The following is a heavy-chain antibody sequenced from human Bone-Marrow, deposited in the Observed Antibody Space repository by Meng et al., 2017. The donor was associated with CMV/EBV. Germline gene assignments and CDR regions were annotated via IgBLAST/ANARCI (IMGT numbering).Heavy chain of an antibody. D-gene: IGHD6-6*01. CDR1: GFTFSSYA. CDR3: ARGYSSSSFDY. CDR2: ISYDGSNK. J-gene: IGHJ4*02. V-gene: IGHV3-30-3*01. Sequence: GGSLRLSCAASGFTFSSYAMHWVRQAPGKGLEWVAVISYDGSNKYYADSVKGRFTISRDNAKNTLYLQMNSLRVEDTAVYYCARGYSSSSFDYWGQGTLVTVSS.